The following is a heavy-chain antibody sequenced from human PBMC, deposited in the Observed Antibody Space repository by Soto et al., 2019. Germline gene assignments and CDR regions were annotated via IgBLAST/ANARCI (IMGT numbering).Heavy chain of an antibody. V-gene: IGHV1-2*04. CDR1: GYTFTGYY. CDR2: INPNSGGT. Sequence: ASVKVSCKASGYTFTGYYMLWVRQAPGQGLEWMGWINPNSGGTNYAQKFQGWVTMTRDTSISTAYMELTRLRSDDTAVYYCATGYSSSSDLDYGGQGTLVTVSS. J-gene: IGHJ4*02. D-gene: IGHD6-6*01. CDR3: ATGYSSSSDLDY.